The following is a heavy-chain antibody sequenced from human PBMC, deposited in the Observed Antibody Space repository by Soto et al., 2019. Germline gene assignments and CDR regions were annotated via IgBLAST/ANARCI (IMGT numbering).Heavy chain of an antibody. CDR3: ARDRGVAPPVAGNTHYYYYMDV. CDR1: GYSFTNYG. CDR2: ISAYNGNT. Sequence: QDRLVQSGVEVKKPGASVRVSCKASGYSFTNYGITWVRQAPGQGFEWMGWISAYNGNTNYAQKFQGSVTLPTDASTSTAYLELRSLRSDATAVYYCARDRGVAPPVAGNTHYYYYMDVWGKGTTVTVSS. D-gene: IGHD6-19*01. J-gene: IGHJ6*03. V-gene: IGHV1-18*01.